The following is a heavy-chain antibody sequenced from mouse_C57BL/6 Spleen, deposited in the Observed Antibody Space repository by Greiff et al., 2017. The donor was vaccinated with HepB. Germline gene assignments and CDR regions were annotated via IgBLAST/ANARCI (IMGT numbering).Heavy chain of an antibody. CDR1: GFNIKDDY. Sequence: EVQLQQSGAELVRPGASVKLSCTASGFNIKDDYMHWVKQRPEQGLEWIGWIDPENGDTEYASKFQGKATITADTSSNKAYLQLSSLTSEDTAVYYCTTGPLYGNYNYWGQSTTLTVSS. CDR2: IDPENGDT. D-gene: IGHD2-1*01. V-gene: IGHV14-4*01. J-gene: IGHJ2*01. CDR3: TTGPLYGNYNY.